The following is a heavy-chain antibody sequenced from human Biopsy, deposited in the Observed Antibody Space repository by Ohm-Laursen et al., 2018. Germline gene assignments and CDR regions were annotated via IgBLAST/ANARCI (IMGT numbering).Heavy chain of an antibody. V-gene: IGHV1-69*06. D-gene: IGHD3-9*01. CDR2: NIPILGTG. CDR3: ATKLTGYFHH. CDR1: GGTFINYG. J-gene: IGHJ1*01. Sequence: SVKVSCKAPGGTFINYGVNWVRQAPGQGLEWLGGNIPILGTGNYAQKFQDRVTVAADTSTSTAIMELRSLRSDDTAVYYCATKLTGYFHHWGQGTLVIVSS.